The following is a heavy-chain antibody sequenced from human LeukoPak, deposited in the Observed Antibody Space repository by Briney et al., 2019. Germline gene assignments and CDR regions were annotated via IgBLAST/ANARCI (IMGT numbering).Heavy chain of an antibody. V-gene: IGHV3-23*01. CDR2: ISGSGGST. J-gene: IGHJ6*03. D-gene: IGHD3-10*01. CDR1: GFTFSSYG. Sequence: GGSLRLSCAASGFTFSSYGMSWVRQAPGKGLEWVSAISGSGGSTYYADSVKGRFTISRDNSKNTLYLQMNSLRAEDTAVYYCAKDRAYGSGSYYMIWGWDYYYYYMDVWGKGTTVTISS. CDR3: AKDRAYGSGSYYMIWGWDYYYYYMDV.